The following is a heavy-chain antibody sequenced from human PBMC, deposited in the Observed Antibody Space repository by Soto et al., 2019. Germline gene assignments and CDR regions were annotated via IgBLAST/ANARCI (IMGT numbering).Heavy chain of an antibody. D-gene: IGHD3-22*01. Sequence: TVSGGSISSSSYYWGWIRQPPGKGLEWIGSIYYSGSTYYNPSLKSRVTISVDTSKNQFSLKLSSVTAADTAVYYCATSYYYDSSGSPGRFDPWGQGTLVTVSS. CDR3: ATSYYYDSSGSPGRFDP. CDR1: GGSISSSSYY. V-gene: IGHV4-39*01. CDR2: IYYSGST. J-gene: IGHJ5*02.